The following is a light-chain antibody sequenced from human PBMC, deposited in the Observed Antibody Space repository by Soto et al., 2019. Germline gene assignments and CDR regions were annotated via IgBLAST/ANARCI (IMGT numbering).Light chain of an antibody. CDR3: QQYNSNPLT. CDR1: QSFSTW. CDR2: KTS. Sequence: DLQMTQSPSTLSASVGDRVTITCRASQSFSTWLAWYQQKPGKAPNLLIYKTSILESGVPSRFSGSGSGTEFTLNISSLQPDDFATYYCQQYNSNPLTFGGGTKVEIK. J-gene: IGKJ4*01. V-gene: IGKV1-5*03.